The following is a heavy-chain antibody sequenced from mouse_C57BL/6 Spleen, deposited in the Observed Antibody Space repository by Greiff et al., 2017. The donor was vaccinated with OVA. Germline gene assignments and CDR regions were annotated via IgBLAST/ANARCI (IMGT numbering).Heavy chain of an antibody. CDR3: ARDRAIYYDYLTGYFDV. CDR2: INYDGSST. Sequence: EVQLVESEGGLVQPGSSMKLSCTASGFTFSDYYMAWVRQVPEKGLEWVANINYDGSSTYYLDSLKSRFIISRDNASNLLYLQMSRLKSEDTATYYCARDRAIYYDYLTGYFDVWGTGTTVTVSS. D-gene: IGHD2-4*01. J-gene: IGHJ1*03. CDR1: GFTFSDYY. V-gene: IGHV5-16*01.